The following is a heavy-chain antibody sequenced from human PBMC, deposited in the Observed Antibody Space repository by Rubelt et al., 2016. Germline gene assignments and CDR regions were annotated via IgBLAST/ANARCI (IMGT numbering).Heavy chain of an antibody. D-gene: IGHD3-22*01. CDR2: IYYSGST. J-gene: IGHJ3*02. Sequence: RQPPGKGLEWVGSIYYSGSTYYNPSLKSRVTISVDTSKNQFSLKLSSVTAADTAVYYCAREHRMESMYYDSSGYYAYDAFDIWGQGTMVTVSS. V-gene: IGHV4-39*07. CDR3: AREHRMESMYYDSSGYYAYDAFDI.